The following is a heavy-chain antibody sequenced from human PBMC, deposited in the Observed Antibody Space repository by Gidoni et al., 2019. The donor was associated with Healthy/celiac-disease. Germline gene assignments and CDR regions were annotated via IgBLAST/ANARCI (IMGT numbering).Heavy chain of an antibody. CDR3: ARVEVAQWAPMDV. Sequence: QVQLQESGPGLVKPSQTLSLTCTVSRGSISRGGYYWSWIRQHPGKGLEWIGYVYYSGSTYYNPSLKSRVTISVDTSKNQFSLKLSSVTAADTAVYYCARVEVAQWAPMDVWGKGTTVTVSS. J-gene: IGHJ6*03. CDR1: RGSISRGGYY. CDR2: VYYSGST. V-gene: IGHV4-31*03. D-gene: IGHD1-26*01.